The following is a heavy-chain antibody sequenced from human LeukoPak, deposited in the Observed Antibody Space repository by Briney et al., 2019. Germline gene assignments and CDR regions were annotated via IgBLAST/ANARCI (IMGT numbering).Heavy chain of an antibody. V-gene: IGHV4-39*01. CDR2: IYYSGST. CDR3: ARSYYYDYRQIDY. J-gene: IGHJ4*02. D-gene: IGHD3-22*01. Sequence: SETLSLTCTVSGDSISTSSYYWGWIRQPPGKGLEWLGSIYYSGSTYYNPSLKSRVTISADTSKNQFSLNLYSVTAADTAVFYCARSYYYDYRQIDYWGQGTLVTVSS. CDR1: GDSISTSSYY.